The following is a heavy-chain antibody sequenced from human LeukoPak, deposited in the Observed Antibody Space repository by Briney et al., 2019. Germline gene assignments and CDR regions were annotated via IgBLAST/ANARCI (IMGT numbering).Heavy chain of an antibody. D-gene: IGHD6-19*01. CDR3: AKESGWHAYFDY. V-gene: IGHV3-48*03. Sequence: PGGSLRLSCVASGFTFSSYEMNWVRQAPGKGLEWLSYIGSSDSTTHYADSVKGRFTISRDNSKNTLYLQMNSLRAEDTAVYYCAKESGWHAYFDYWGQGTLVTVSS. CDR1: GFTFSSYE. J-gene: IGHJ4*02. CDR2: IGSSDSTT.